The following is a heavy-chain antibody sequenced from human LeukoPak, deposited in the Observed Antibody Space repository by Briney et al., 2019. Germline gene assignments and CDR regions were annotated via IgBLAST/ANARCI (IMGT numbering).Heavy chain of an antibody. CDR3: AREVQLPSAYNWFDP. J-gene: IGHJ5*02. D-gene: IGHD2-2*01. V-gene: IGHV3-7*01. CDR1: GFTFSSYW. CDR2: IKQDGSEK. Sequence: PGGSLRLSCAASGFTFSSYWMSWVRQAPGKGLEWVANIKQDGSEKYYVDSVKGRFTISRDNAKNSLYLQMNSLRAEDTAVYYCAREVQLPSAYNWFDPWGQGTLVTVSS.